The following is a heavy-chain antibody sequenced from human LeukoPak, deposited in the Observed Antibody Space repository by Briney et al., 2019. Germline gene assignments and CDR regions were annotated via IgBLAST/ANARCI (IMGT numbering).Heavy chain of an antibody. D-gene: IGHD2-2*01. CDR1: GFTFSSYG. CDR2: IWYDGSNK. V-gene: IGHV3-33*01. CDR3: AREGRVVPAAMRNYYYGMDG. Sequence: PGRSLRLFCAASGFTFSSYGMHWVRQAPGKGLEWVAVIWYDGSNKYYADSVKGRFTISRDNSKNTLYLQMNSLRAEDTAVYYCAREGRVVPAAMRNYYYGMDGWGKGTTVTVSS. J-gene: IGHJ6*04.